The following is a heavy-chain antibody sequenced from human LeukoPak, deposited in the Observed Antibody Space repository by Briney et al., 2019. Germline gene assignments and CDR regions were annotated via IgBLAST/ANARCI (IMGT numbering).Heavy chain of an antibody. CDR1: LYTFTRDG. D-gene: IGHD3-10*01. V-gene: IGHV1-18*01. J-gene: IGHJ4*02. CDR2: ISAYNGNT. CDR3: ARGSRYYGSGDILQY. Sequence: ASVKVSCKDSLYTFTRDGIRWGRQAPGQGLEWMGWISAYNGNTNYAQKLQGRVTMTTDTSTSIAYMELRSLRSDDTAVYYCARGSRYYGSGDILQYGGRGTLVTVSS.